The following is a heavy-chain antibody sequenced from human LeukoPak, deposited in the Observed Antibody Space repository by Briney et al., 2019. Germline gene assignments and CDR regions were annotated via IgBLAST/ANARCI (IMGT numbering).Heavy chain of an antibody. CDR1: GFTFSAYG. Sequence: GGSLRLSCAASGFTFSAYGMHWVRQAPGKGLEWVAVIWSDGGKSYNSDSVKGRFTISRDNSKNSLYLQMNSLRADDTAVYYCATDSIGPATDFDYWGQGTLSPSPQ. V-gene: IGHV3-33*01. D-gene: IGHD2-2*01. CDR3: ATDSIGPATDFDY. CDR2: IWSDGGKS. J-gene: IGHJ4*02.